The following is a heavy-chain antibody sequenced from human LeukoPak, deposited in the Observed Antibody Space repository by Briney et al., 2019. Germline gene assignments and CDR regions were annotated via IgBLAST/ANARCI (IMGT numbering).Heavy chain of an antibody. Sequence: GGSLRLSCAASGFTFSSYEMNWVRQAPGKGLEWVSYISSSGSTIYYADSVKGRFTISRDNSKNTVYLQMNSLRPEDTAVYYCAKGALWALDVWGKGTTVTISA. CDR2: ISSSGSTI. D-gene: IGHD3-10*01. CDR3: AKGALWALDV. CDR1: GFTFSSYE. V-gene: IGHV3-48*03. J-gene: IGHJ6*04.